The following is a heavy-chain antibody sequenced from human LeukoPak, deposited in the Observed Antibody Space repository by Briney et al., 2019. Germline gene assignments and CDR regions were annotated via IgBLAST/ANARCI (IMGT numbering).Heavy chain of an antibody. J-gene: IGHJ3*01. CDR1: GFAFSNHA. Sequence: GGSLRLSCAASGFAFSNHAMAWVRQAPGKGLELVSVILGSGGGIRYADSVKGRFTISRDNSRNALYLQMYSLRAEDTAVYYCAKDPNGDYVGAFDFWGRGTMVTVSS. V-gene: IGHV3-23*01. CDR2: ILGSGGGI. D-gene: IGHD4-23*01. CDR3: AKDPNGDYVGAFDF.